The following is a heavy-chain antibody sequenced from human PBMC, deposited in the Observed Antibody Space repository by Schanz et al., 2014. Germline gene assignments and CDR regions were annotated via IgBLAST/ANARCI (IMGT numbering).Heavy chain of an antibody. CDR2: ISGSGAST. Sequence: EVQLVESGGGLVQPGGSLRLSCAASGFTFSGYSMNWVRQAPGKGLEWVSGISGSGASTYYADSVKGRFTISRDNSKNTLFLQMNSLRAEDTAVYYCARDHTTESYYSAGPPIDYWGQGTLVIVSS. J-gene: IGHJ4*02. D-gene: IGHD1-26*01. CDR1: GFTFSGYS. V-gene: IGHV3-23*04. CDR3: ARDHTTESYYSAGPPIDY.